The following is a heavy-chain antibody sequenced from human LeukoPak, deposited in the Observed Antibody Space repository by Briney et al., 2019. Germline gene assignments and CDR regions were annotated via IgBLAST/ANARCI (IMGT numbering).Heavy chain of an antibody. J-gene: IGHJ3*02. D-gene: IGHD2-15*01. V-gene: IGHV3-48*03. Sequence: GGSLRLSCAASGFRFSSYEMNWVRQAPGKGLEWVSYISSSGSTIHYADSVKGRFTISRDNAKNTLYLQMNSLRAEDTAVYYCARIAWDAFDIWGQGTMVTVSS. CDR3: ARIAWDAFDI. CDR2: ISSSGSTI. CDR1: GFRFSSYE.